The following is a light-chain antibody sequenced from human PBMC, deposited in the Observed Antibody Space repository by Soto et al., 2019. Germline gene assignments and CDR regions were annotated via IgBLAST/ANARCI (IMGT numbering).Light chain of an antibody. J-gene: IGKJ1*01. CDR3: QQYGSSPWT. Sequence: EIVLTQSPGTLSLSPGERATLSCRASQSVSSSYLAWYQQKPGKAPRLLIYGASSRATGIPDRFSGSGSGTAFTLTIGVMEPEDFAVYYCQQYGSSPWTFGQGTKVEIK. CDR1: QSVSSSY. CDR2: GAS. V-gene: IGKV3-20*01.